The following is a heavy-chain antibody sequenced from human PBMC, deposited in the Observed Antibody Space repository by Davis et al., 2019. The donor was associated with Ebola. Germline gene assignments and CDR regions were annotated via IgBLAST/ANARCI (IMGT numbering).Heavy chain of an antibody. CDR3: GRGYSSSWSDY. Sequence: SETLSLTCSVSGGSINSFLWTWIRQPPGKGLEWVGCMFYNGDTNYNPSLKSRVTISVDTSKNQFSLKLSSVTAADTAVYYCGRGYSSSWSDYWGQGTLVTVSS. CDR2: MFYNGDT. D-gene: IGHD6-13*01. J-gene: IGHJ4*02. V-gene: IGHV4-59*01. CDR1: GGSINSFL.